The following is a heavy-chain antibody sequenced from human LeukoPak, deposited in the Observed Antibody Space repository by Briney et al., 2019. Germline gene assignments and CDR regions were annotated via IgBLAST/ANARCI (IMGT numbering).Heavy chain of an antibody. CDR3: AKAARKRITMVRGVYDAFDI. J-gene: IGHJ3*02. CDR2: ISSSTSYI. D-gene: IGHD3-10*01. V-gene: IGHV3-21*04. CDR1: GFTFSSYS. Sequence: PGGSLRLSCAASGFTFSSYSMNWIRQAPGKGLEWVSSISSSTSYIYYADSVKGRFTISKDNAKDSLYLQMNSLRAEDTAVYYCAKAARKRITMVRGVYDAFDIWGQGTMVTVSS.